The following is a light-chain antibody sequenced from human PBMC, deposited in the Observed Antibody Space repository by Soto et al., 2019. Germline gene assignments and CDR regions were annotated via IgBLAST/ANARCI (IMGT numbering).Light chain of an antibody. J-gene: IGLJ3*02. Sequence: QSALTQPASVSGSPGQSITISCTGTSSDVGGYNYVSWYQQHPGKAPKLMIYEVSNRPSGVSNRFSGSKSGNTASLTISGLQGEAEADYYCSSYTSSSTRVFGGGTQLTVL. V-gene: IGLV2-14*01. CDR3: SSYTSSSTRV. CDR2: EVS. CDR1: SSDVGGYNY.